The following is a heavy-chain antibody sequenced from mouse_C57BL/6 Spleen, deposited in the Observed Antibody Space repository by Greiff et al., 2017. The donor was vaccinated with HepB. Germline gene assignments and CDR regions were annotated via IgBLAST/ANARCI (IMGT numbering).Heavy chain of an antibody. D-gene: IGHD2-3*01. Sequence: QVQLQQSGAELVRPGASVTLSCKASGYTFTDYEMHWVKQTPVHGLEWIGAIDPETGGTAYNQKFKGKAILTADKSSSTAYMELRSLTSEDSAVYYCTSHDDGYSDWYFDVWGTGTTVTVSS. J-gene: IGHJ1*03. CDR1: GYTFTDYE. V-gene: IGHV1-15*01. CDR3: TSHDDGYSDWYFDV. CDR2: IDPETGGT.